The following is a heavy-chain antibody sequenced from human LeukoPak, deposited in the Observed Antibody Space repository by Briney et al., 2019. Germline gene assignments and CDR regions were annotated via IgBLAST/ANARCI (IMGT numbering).Heavy chain of an antibody. CDR1: GFTFKNYA. CDR3: ARDHVESSGYNPYYYYYYMGV. V-gene: IGHV3-30*01. J-gene: IGHJ6*03. D-gene: IGHD3-22*01. Sequence: GGSLRLSCAASGFTFKNYAMHWVRQAPGKGLEWVATVSYDGSHTYYADSVKGRFTMSRDNSKSTLNLQMNSLRVDDTALYFCARDHVESSGYNPYYYYYYMGVWGQGTLVTVSS. CDR2: VSYDGSHT.